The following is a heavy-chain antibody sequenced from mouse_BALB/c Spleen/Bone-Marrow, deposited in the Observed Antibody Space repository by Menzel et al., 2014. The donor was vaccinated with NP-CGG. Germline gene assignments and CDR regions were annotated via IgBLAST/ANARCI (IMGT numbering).Heavy chain of an antibody. CDR2: IHPNSGNT. J-gene: IGHJ1*01. CDR1: GYTFTSSW. D-gene: IGHD2-1*01. V-gene: IGHV1S130*01. Sequence: VKLMESGSVLVRPGASVKLSCKASGYTFTSSWMHWAKQRPGQGLEWIGEIHPNSGNTNYNEKFKGKATLTVDTSSSTAYVDLSSLTSEGSAVYYCAREKIYGNYLWYFDVWGAGTTVTVSS. CDR3: AREKIYGNYLWYFDV.